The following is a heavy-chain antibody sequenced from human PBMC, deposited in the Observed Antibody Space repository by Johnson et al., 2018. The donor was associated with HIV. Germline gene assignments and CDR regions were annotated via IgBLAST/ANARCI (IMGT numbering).Heavy chain of an antibody. CDR2: TRNKANSYTT. Sequence: QLVESGGGLVQPGGSLRLSCVASGFTFSDHYMDWVRQAPGKGLEWVGRTRNKANSYTTEYAASVKGRFTIPRDDSRNSLYLQMNSLKTEDTAGYYCVRGSYDSGGYADAFDIWGQGTMVTVSS. D-gene: IGHD3-22*01. J-gene: IGHJ3*02. CDR3: VRGSYDSGGYADAFDI. CDR1: GFTFSDHY. V-gene: IGHV3-72*01.